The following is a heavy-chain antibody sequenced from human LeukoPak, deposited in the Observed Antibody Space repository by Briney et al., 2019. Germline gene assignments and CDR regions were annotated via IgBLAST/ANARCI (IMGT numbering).Heavy chain of an antibody. J-gene: IGHJ1*01. D-gene: IGHD6-19*01. CDR2: IYSSGST. CDR3: AVGYSSGWYPIFQH. CDR1: GGSISSRSYY. Sequence: SETLSLTCTVSGGSISSRSYYWSWIRQPPGKGLEWLGYIYSSGSTNYNPSLKGRVTISVDTSKKQFSLKLSSVTAADTSVYYCAVGYSSGWYPIFQHWGQGTQVTVSS. V-gene: IGHV4-61*05.